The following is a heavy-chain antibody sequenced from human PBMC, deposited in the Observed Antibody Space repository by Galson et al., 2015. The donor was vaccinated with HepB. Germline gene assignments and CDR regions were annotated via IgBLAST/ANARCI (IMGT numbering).Heavy chain of an antibody. D-gene: IGHD5-24*01. CDR2: ISGSGGTT. CDR3: AKHKNMATIYIDY. J-gene: IGHJ4*02. CDR1: GFTFSSYA. Sequence: SLRLSCAASGFTFSSYAMSWVRQAPGKGLEWVSGISGSGGTTYYADSVKGRFTISRDNSKNTLYLQMNSLRAEDTAAYYCAKHKNMATIYIDYWGQGTLVTVSS. V-gene: IGHV3-23*01.